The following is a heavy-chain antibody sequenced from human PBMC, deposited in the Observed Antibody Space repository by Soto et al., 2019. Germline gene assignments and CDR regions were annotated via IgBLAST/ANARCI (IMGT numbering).Heavy chain of an antibody. Sequence: SETLSLTCTVSGGSISSGDYYWSWIRQPPGKGLEWIGYIYYSGSTYYNPSLKSRVTISVDTSKNQFSLKLSSVTAADTAVYYCARASYDSSGSLDYWGPGTMVTVST. J-gene: IGHJ4*02. CDR2: IYYSGST. V-gene: IGHV4-30-4*01. CDR1: GGSISSGDYY. D-gene: IGHD3-22*01. CDR3: ARASYDSSGSLDY.